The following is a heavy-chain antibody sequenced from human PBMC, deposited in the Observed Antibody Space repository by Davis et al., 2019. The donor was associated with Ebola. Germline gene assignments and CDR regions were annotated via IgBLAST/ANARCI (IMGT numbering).Heavy chain of an antibody. Sequence: PSETLSLTCTVSGGSISSSSYYWSWIRQPPGKGLEWIGYIYYSGSTNYNPSLKSRVTISVDTSKNQFSLKLSSVTAADTAVYYCARLTPFLKGDYYFDYWGQGTLVTVSS. V-gene: IGHV4-61*01. J-gene: IGHJ4*02. CDR1: GGSISSSSYY. CDR2: IYYSGST. D-gene: IGHD3-16*01. CDR3: ARLTPFLKGDYYFDY.